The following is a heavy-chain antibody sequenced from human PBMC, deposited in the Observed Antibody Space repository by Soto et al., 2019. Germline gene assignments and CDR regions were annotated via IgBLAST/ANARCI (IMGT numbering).Heavy chain of an antibody. Sequence: QVQLQESGPGLVKPSQTLSLTCTVSGGSISSGGYYWSWIRQHPGKGLDWIGYIYYSGSTYYNPSLKSRVTIXXDXSXNQFSLKLSSVTAADTAVYSCARDNKGYAKGSWFAPWGQGTLVTVSS. CDR2: IYYSGST. V-gene: IGHV4-31*02. J-gene: IGHJ5*02. CDR1: GGSISSGGYY. D-gene: IGHD5-12*01. CDR3: ARDNKGYAKGSWFAP.